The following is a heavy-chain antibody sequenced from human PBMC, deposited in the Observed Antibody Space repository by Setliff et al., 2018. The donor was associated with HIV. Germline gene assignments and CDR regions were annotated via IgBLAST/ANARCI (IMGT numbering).Heavy chain of an antibody. CDR3: VSGPLSGYGYYFDY. J-gene: IGHJ4*02. CDR2: IYTSGTT. Sequence: SETLSLTCAVYVGSFSGHYWIWIRQPPGKGLEWIGHIYTSGTTDYNPSLKSRVTISLDTSKNQFSLKLSSVTAADTAVYYCVSGPLSGYGYYFDYWGQGALVTVSS. CDR1: VGSFSGHY. D-gene: IGHD3-3*01. V-gene: IGHV4-4*08.